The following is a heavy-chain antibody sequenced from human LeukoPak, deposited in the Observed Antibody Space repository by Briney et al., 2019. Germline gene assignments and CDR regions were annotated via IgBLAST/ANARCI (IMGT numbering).Heavy chain of an antibody. CDR1: GGSFSDSY. V-gene: IGHV4-34*01. CDR3: ARVAFWSGLWYFDY. CDR2: IHHSGTT. D-gene: IGHD3-3*01. J-gene: IGHJ4*02. Sequence: SETLSLTCAVYGGSFSDSYWTWIRQRPGKGLEWIGEIHHSGTTNFNPSLQSRVSISVDTAKNQFFLRVASMTAADTAVYYCARVAFWSGLWYFDYWGQGTLVTVSS.